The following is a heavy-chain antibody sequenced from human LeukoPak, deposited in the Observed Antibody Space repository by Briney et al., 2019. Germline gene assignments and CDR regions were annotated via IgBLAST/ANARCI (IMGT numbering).Heavy chain of an antibody. V-gene: IGHV3-7*03. CDR1: GFSFSSYW. D-gene: IGHD1-26*01. Sequence: GGSLRLSCAASGFSFSSYWMTWVRQAPGRGLEFVANIRGDGNEKYYMDSMKGRLTISRDNAKNSLFLQMSGLRAEDTAVYYCAKDQRWESPHYLDSWGQGTLVTVSS. CDR3: AKDQRWESPHYLDS. CDR2: IRGDGNEK. J-gene: IGHJ4*02.